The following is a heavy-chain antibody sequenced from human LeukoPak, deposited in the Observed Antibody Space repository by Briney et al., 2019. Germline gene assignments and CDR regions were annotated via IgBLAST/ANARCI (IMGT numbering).Heavy chain of an antibody. CDR2: INPNSGGT. CDR1: GYTFTGYY. D-gene: IGHD5-12*01. Sequence: ATVKVSCKASGYTFTGYYMHWVRQAPGQGLEWMGWINPNSGGTNYAQKFQGRVTMTRDTSISTAYMELSRLRSDDTAVYYCATPERGYSGYDFGSWGQGTLVTVST. J-gene: IGHJ4*02. V-gene: IGHV1-2*02. CDR3: ATPERGYSGYDFGS.